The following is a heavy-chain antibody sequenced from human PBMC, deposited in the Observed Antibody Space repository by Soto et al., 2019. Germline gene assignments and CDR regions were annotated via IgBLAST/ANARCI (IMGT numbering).Heavy chain of an antibody. V-gene: IGHV3-30*03. Sequence: QVQLVESGGGVVQPGRSLRLSCAASESTFSNSGMHWVRQAPVKGLKWVAVISNDGSDKYYADYVKGRFTISRENSKKTLLLQMNSLRPEDTAVYYCARAPRGFSAYDASLQIDSWGQGTLVTVSS. D-gene: IGHD5-12*01. CDR1: ESTFSNSG. CDR2: ISNDGSDK. CDR3: ARAPRGFSAYDASLQIDS. J-gene: IGHJ4*02.